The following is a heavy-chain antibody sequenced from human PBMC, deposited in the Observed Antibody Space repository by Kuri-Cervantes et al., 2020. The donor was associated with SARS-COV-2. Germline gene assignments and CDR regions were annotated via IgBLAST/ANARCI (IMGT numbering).Heavy chain of an antibody. J-gene: IGHJ4*02. V-gene: IGHV4-34*01. CDR3: ARGPMTTVTTRPIDY. D-gene: IGHD4-17*01. Sequence: ETLSLTCAVYGGSFSGYYWSWIRQPPGKGLEWIGEINHSGSTNYNPSLKSRVTISVDTSKNQFSLKLSSVTAADTAVYYCARGPMTTVTTRPIDYWGQGTLVTVSS. CDR2: INHSGST. CDR1: GGSFSGYY.